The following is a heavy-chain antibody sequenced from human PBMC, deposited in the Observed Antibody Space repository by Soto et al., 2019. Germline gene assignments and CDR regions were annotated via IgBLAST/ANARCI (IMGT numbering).Heavy chain of an antibody. V-gene: IGHV4-39*01. CDR3: ASHKENLWSGDY. J-gene: IGHJ4*02. Sequence: QLQLQESGPGLVKPSETLSLTCTVSGGSISSSSYYWGWIRQPPGKGLEWIGSIYYSGSTYYNPSLKSRVTISVDTSKNQFSLKLSSVTAADTAVYYCASHKENLWSGDYWGQGTLVTVSS. CDR2: IYYSGST. D-gene: IGHD2-8*02. CDR1: GGSISSSSYY.